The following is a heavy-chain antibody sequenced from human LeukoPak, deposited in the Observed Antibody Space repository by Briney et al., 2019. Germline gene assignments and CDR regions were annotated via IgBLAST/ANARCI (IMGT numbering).Heavy chain of an antibody. CDR2: INPNSGDT. Sequence: EASVKVSCKASGYTFTDSYMDWVRQAPGQGLEWMGWINPNSGDTNYQGRVTMTRDTSISTAYMELSRLTSDDTAVYYCARDVITFGGVIDNDAFDIWGQGTMVTVSS. D-gene: IGHD3-16*02. V-gene: IGHV1-2*02. CDR1: GYTFTDSY. J-gene: IGHJ3*02. CDR3: ARDVITFGGVIDNDAFDI.